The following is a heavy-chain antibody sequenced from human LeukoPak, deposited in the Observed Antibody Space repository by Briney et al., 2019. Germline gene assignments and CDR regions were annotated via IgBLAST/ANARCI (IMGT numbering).Heavy chain of an antibody. J-gene: IGHJ5*02. CDR3: ARVPGGNDFWFDP. CDR1: GYTFTGYY. D-gene: IGHD4-23*01. V-gene: IGHV1-2*06. Sequence: ASVKVSCKASGYTFTGYYMHWVRQAPGQGLEWMGRINPNSGGTNYAQKFQGRVTMTGDTSTSTVYMELSSLRSEDTAVYYCARVPGGNDFWFDPWGQGTLVTVSS. CDR2: INPNSGGT.